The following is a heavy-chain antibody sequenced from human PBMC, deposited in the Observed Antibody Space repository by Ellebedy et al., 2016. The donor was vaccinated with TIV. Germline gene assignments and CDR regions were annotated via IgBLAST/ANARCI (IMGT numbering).Heavy chain of an antibody. CDR1: GYTFTDYY. V-gene: IGHV1-2*02. D-gene: IGHD6-13*01. CDR3: ARDQRVFYWFDP. Sequence: ATVKVSCKASGYTFTDYYIHWVRQAPGQGLEWMGWISPNSGGTYYAQKFQGRVTMTRDTSISTVYMELSRLRSDDTAVYYCARDQRVFYWFDPWGQGTLVTVSS. J-gene: IGHJ5*02. CDR2: ISPNSGGT.